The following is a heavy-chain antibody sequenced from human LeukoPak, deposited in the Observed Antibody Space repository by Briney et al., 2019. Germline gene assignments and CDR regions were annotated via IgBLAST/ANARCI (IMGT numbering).Heavy chain of an antibody. CDR1: GGSFSGYY. D-gene: IGHD2-21*02. CDR3: ARPYCGGDCYSGDRWFDP. CDR2: INHSGST. V-gene: IGHV4-34*01. Sequence: SETLSLTCVVYGGSFSGYYWSWIRQPPGKGLEWIGEINHSGSTNYNPSLKSRVTISVDTSKNQFSLKLSSVTAADTAVYYCARPYCGGDCYSGDRWFDPWGQGTLVTVSS. J-gene: IGHJ5*02.